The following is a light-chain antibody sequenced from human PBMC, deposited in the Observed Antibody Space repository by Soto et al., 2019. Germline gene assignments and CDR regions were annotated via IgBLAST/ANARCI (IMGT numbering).Light chain of an antibody. CDR1: SSSIGSNS. CDR2: TNN. V-gene: IGLV1-44*01. Sequence: QSVLTQPPSASGTPGQRVTISCSGSSSSIGSNSVNWYQQLPRTAPKVLIYTNNQRPSGVPDRFSGSKSGTSASLAISGLQSEDEADYYCAAWDGSVNVYVFGTGTKVTVL. J-gene: IGLJ1*01. CDR3: AAWDGSVNVYV.